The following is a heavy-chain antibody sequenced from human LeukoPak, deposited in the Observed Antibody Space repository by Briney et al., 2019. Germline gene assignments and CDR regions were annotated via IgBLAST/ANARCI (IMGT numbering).Heavy chain of an antibody. J-gene: IGHJ5*02. CDR1: GFTFSSYA. V-gene: IGHV3-23*01. Sequence: PGGSLRLSCAASGFTFSSYAMSWVRQAPGKGLEWVSAISGSGGSTYYADSVKGRFTISRDNAKNSLYLQMNSLRAEDTAVYYCARGGDYCSSTSCQNWFDPWGQGTLVTVFS. D-gene: IGHD2-2*01. CDR3: ARGGDYCSSTSCQNWFDP. CDR2: ISGSGGST.